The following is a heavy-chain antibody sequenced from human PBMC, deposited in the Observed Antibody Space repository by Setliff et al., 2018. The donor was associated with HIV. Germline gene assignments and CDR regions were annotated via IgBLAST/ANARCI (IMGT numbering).Heavy chain of an antibody. Sequence: SETLSLTCTVSGGSISSGGYYWSWIRQHPGKGLEWIGYIYYSGSTYYNPSLKSRVTISVDTSKNQFPLKLSSVTAADTAVYYCVRAAPYYDYVWGSYRHFDYWGQGTLVTVS. D-gene: IGHD3-16*02. V-gene: IGHV4-31*03. CDR3: VRAAPYYDYVWGSYRHFDY. J-gene: IGHJ4*02. CDR1: GGSISSGGYY. CDR2: IYYSGST.